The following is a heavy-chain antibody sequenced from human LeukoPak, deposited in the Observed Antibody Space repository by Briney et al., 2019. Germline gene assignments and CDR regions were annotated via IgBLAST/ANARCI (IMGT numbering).Heavy chain of an antibody. CDR1: GFTLSSYE. D-gene: IGHD6-19*01. Sequence: GGSLRLSCTVSGFTLSSYEMSWIRQAPGKGLEWVSSIDYDGGSGHYADSVKGRFTISRDNAKNSLYLQMNSLRAEDTALYYCARRRSSGNYDAFDIWGQGTMVTVSS. J-gene: IGHJ3*02. CDR2: IDYDGGSG. V-gene: IGHV3-20*04. CDR3: ARRRSSGNYDAFDI.